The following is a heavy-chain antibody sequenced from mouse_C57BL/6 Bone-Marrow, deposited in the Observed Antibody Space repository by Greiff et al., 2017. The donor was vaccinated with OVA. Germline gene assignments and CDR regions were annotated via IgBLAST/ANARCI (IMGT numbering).Heavy chain of an antibody. CDR2: IDPSDSAT. CDR3: ARRGWSQHYAMDY. V-gene: IGHV1-52*01. D-gene: IGHD2-3*01. CDR1: GYTFTSYW. Sequence: QVQLQQPGAELVRPGSSVKLSCKASGYTFTSYWMHWVKQRPIQGLEWIGNIDPSDSATHYNQKFKDKATLTVDKSSSTAYMQLSSLTSEDSAVYDSARRGWSQHYAMDYWGQGTSVTVSS. J-gene: IGHJ4*01.